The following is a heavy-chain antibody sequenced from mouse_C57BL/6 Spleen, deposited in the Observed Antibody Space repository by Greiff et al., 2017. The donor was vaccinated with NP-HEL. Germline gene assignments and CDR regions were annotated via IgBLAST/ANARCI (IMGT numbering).Heavy chain of an antibody. Sequence: QVQLKQPGAELVKPGASVKLSCKASGYTFTSYWMHWVKQRPGQGLEWIGMIHPNSGSTNYNEKFKSKATLTVDKSSSTAYMQLSSLTSEDSAVYYCARRFYSKGDFDYWGQGTTLTVSS. CDR1: GYTFTSYW. CDR3: ARRFYSKGDFDY. V-gene: IGHV1-64*01. D-gene: IGHD2-5*01. CDR2: IHPNSGST. J-gene: IGHJ2*01.